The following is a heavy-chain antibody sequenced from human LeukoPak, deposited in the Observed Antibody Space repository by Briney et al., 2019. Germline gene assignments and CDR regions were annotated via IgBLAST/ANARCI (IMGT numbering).Heavy chain of an antibody. CDR2: IYYSGST. Sequence: SETLSLTCTVSGGSISSYYWSWIRQPPGKGLEWIGYIYYSGSTNYNPSLKSRVTISVDTSKNQFSLKLSSVTAADTAVYYCAREGGYYCSSTSCYGTGYWYFDLWGRGTLVTVSS. V-gene: IGHV4-59*12. D-gene: IGHD2-2*01. J-gene: IGHJ2*01. CDR1: GGSISSYY. CDR3: AREGGYYCSSTSCYGTGYWYFDL.